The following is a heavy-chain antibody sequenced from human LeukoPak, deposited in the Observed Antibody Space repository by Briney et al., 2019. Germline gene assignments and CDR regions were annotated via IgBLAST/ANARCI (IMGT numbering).Heavy chain of an antibody. Sequence: ASVKVSCKASGYTFTKYVVHWVRQAPGQRPGWMGWINAGNGDTNYAQKLQGRVTMTTDTSTSTAYMELRSLRSDDTAVYYCARVVEDIAAAAYDFDYWGQGTLVTVSS. J-gene: IGHJ4*02. CDR3: ARVVEDIAAAAYDFDY. V-gene: IGHV1-3*01. CDR1: GYTFTKYV. CDR2: INAGNGDT. D-gene: IGHD6-13*01.